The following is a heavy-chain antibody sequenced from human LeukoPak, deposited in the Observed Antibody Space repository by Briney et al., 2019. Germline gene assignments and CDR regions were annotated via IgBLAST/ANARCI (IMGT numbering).Heavy chain of an antibody. CDR2: IYYSGST. V-gene: IGHV4-59*01. J-gene: IGHJ2*01. CDR1: GGSISSYF. Sequence: SETLSLTCTISGGSISSYFWTWIRQPPGKGLEWIGYIYYSGSTNYNPSLKSRVTISLDTSKNQFSLKLSSVTAADTAVYYCARGGWSLDLWGRGTLVTVSS. CDR3: ARGGWSLDL. D-gene: IGHD3-16*01.